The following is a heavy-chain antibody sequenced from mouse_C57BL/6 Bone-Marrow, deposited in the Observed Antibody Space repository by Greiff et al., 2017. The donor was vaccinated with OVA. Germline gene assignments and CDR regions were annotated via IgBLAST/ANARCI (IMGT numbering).Heavy chain of an antibody. CDR1: GFTFTDYY. Sequence: EVMLVESGGGLVQPGGSLSLSCAASGFTFTDYYMSWVRQPPGKALEWLGFIRNKANGYTTEYSVSVKGRFTISRDNSQSILYLQMTALRAEDSATYYCASLLTGIFDYWGQGTTLTVSS. CDR3: ASLLTGIFDY. CDR2: IRNKANGYTT. V-gene: IGHV7-3*01. D-gene: IGHD4-1*01. J-gene: IGHJ2*01.